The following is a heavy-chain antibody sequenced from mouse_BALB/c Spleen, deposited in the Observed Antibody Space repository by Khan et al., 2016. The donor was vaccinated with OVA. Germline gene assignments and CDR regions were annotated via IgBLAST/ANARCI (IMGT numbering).Heavy chain of an antibody. CDR3: ARQPYYHYNIMDY. CDR2: IWSDGST. D-gene: IGHD2-10*01. J-gene: IGHJ4*01. Sequence: QVQLKQSGPGLVAPSQSLSISCTISGFSLTNYGIHWVRQPPGKGLEWLVVIWSDGSTTYNSAHKSRLTTSKDNSKSQGFLQNNSLQTDDTAVYFCARQPYYHYNIMDYWGQGPSVTVSS. CDR1: GFSLTNYG. V-gene: IGHV2-6-1*01.